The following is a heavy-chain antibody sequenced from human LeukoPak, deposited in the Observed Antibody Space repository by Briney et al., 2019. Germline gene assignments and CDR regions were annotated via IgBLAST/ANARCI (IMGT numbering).Heavy chain of an antibody. CDR2: VYTSGST. J-gene: IGHJ6*02. V-gene: IGHV4-4*07. Sequence: SETLSLTCTVSGGSLSNYYWSWLRQPAGKGLEWIGRVYTSGSTNYNPSLKSRVTMSVDTSKNQFSLKLNSVTAADTAVYYCGRTGIGSSYYYGMDVWGQGTTVTVSS. CDR1: GGSLSNYY. D-gene: IGHD6-6*01. CDR3: GRTGIGSSYYYGMDV.